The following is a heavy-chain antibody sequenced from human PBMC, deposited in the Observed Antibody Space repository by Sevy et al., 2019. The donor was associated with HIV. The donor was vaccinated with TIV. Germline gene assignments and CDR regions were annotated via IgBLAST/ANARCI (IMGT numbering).Heavy chain of an antibody. CDR2: VKSEVDGGTR. D-gene: IGHD6-19*01. CDR3: TTGGGSITVAGTPFDY. Sequence: GGSLRLSCATSGFNFNNTWMSWVRLAPGKGLEWVGRVKSEVDGGTRDYAAPVRGRFTMSRDDSRSTLYLQMDTLTSEETAVYYCTTGGGSITVAGTPFDYWGQGTQVTVSS. J-gene: IGHJ4*02. V-gene: IGHV3-15*01. CDR1: GFNFNNTW.